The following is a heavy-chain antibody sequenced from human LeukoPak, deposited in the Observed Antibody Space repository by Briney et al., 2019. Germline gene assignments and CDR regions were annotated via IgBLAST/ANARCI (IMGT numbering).Heavy chain of an antibody. CDR1: GFTFSSYG. D-gene: IGHD3-22*01. V-gene: IGHV3-30*18. CDR2: ISYDGSNK. Sequence: GGSLRLSCAASGFTFSSYGTHWVRQAPGKGLEWVAVISYDGSNKYYADSVKGRFTISRDNSKNTLYLQMNSLRAEDTAVYYCAKGSGYDSSGYYTRTFDYWGQGTLVTVSS. CDR3: AKGSGYDSSGYYTRTFDY. J-gene: IGHJ4*02.